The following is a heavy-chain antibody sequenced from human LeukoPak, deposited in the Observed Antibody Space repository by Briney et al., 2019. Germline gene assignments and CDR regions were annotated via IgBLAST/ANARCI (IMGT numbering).Heavy chain of an antibody. J-gene: IGHJ4*02. D-gene: IGHD3-10*01. CDR1: GYTFTSYY. V-gene: IGHV1-46*01. CDR3: ARDSGERGSGSYLIAY. Sequence: GASVKVSCKASGYTFTSYYMHWLRQAPGQGLEWMGIINPSGGSTNYAQKFQGRVTMTRDMSTSTVYMELSRLRSDDTAVYYCARDSGERGSGSYLIAYWGQGTLVTVSS. CDR2: INPSGGST.